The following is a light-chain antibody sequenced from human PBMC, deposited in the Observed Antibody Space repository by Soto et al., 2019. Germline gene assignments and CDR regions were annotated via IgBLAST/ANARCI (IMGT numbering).Light chain of an antibody. CDR2: QDR. Sequence: SYELTQPPSVSVSPGQTASITCSGDKLGDKYACWYQQKPGQSPVLVIHQDRKRPSGIPERFSGSNSGNTATLTISGTQAMDEADYYCQAWDSSTVVFGGGTKVTVL. CDR3: QAWDSSTVV. V-gene: IGLV3-1*01. J-gene: IGLJ2*01. CDR1: KLGDKY.